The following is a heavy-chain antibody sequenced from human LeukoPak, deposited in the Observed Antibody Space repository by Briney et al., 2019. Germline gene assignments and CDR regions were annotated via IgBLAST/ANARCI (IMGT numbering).Heavy chain of an antibody. Sequence: GGSLRLSCAASGFAFRDYAMNWVRQAPGKGLEWVSSINENDGGTSYADSVKGRFTISRDNPENTVYLQMNSLRVDDTAVYYCAKVGYGDLAHWGQGTLVPVSP. J-gene: IGHJ4*02. D-gene: IGHD4-17*01. V-gene: IGHV3-23*01. CDR2: INENDGGT. CDR3: AKVGYGDLAH. CDR1: GFAFRDYA.